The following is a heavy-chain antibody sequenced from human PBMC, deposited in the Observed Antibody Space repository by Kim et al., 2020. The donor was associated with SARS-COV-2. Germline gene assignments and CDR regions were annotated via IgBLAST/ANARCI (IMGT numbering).Heavy chain of an antibody. CDR3: APKEAAGDRNH. CDR1: GFTFSSYD. V-gene: IGHV3-23*01. CDR2: ITASGGNT. Sequence: GGSLRLSCAAPGFTFSSYDMVWVRQPPGKGLEYVSSITASGGNTYYAGSVKGRFAISRDNSKNTLFLQMNILRPEDTAVYYFAPKEAAGDRNHWGQGTLV. J-gene: IGHJ1*01. D-gene: IGHD2-21*01.